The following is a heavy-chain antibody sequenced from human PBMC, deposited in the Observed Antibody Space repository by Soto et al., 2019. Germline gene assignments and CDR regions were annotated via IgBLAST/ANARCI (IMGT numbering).Heavy chain of an antibody. CDR3: VRGEYDDFRSGHILFDS. D-gene: IGHD3-3*01. J-gene: IGHJ4*02. V-gene: IGHV3-74*01. CDR1: GFTLSIHW. CDR2: IRSDGTRT. Sequence: QPGGSLRLSCAASGFTLSIHWMHWVCQAPGKELVWVSRIRSDGTRTDYADSVKGRFTISRDNGKNTLYLQMNSLRAEDTAVYSCVRGEYDDFRSGHILFDSWGQGTLVTVSS.